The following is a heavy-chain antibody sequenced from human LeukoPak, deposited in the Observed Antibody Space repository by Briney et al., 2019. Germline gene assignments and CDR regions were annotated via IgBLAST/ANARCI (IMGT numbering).Heavy chain of an antibody. J-gene: IGHJ1*01. CDR1: GFSFSSYD. CDR3: ARGIHYDDRSEAEYFQH. V-gene: IGHV3-13*01. Sequence: GGSLRLSCATSGFSFSSYDMHWVRQATGKGLEWVAAIGTAGDTYYPGSVKGRFTISREKAKNSLYLQMNSLRAGDTAVYYCARGIHYDDRSEAEYFQHWGQGTLVTVSS. D-gene: IGHD3-22*01. CDR2: IGTAGDT.